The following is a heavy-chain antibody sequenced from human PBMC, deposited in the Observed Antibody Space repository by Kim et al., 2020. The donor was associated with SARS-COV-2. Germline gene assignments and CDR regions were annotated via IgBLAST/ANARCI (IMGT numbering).Heavy chain of an antibody. CDR1: GYTFTSYA. J-gene: IGHJ6*02. CDR2: INAGNGNT. V-gene: IGHV1-3*01. Sequence: ASVKVSCKASGYTFTSYAMHWVRQAPGQRLEWMGWINAGNGNTKYSQKFQGRVTITRDTSASTAYMELSSLRSEDTAVYYCARVGLLGPYCGGDRLINPYYYYGMDVWGQGTTVTVSS. D-gene: IGHD2-21*02. CDR3: ARVGLLGPYCGGDRLINPYYYYGMDV.